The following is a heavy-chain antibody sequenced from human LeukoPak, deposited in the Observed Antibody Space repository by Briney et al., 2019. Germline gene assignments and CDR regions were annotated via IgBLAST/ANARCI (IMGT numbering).Heavy chain of an antibody. CDR1: GFTFSSFC. D-gene: IGHD4-17*01. J-gene: IGHJ4*02. Sequence: GGSLRLSCAASGFTFSSFCMSWVRQAPGKGLEWVATIKKDGSDKYCVDSVKGRFTISRDNVKNSLYLQMNSLRAEDTAVYYCAKGRGTAVTSAANYWGQGTLVTVSS. CDR3: AKGRGTAVTSAANY. CDR2: IKKDGSDK. V-gene: IGHV3-7*05.